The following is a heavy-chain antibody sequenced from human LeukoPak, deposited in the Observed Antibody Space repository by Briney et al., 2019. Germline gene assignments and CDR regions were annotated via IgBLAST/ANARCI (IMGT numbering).Heavy chain of an antibody. Sequence: PGGSLRLSCAASGFTFSSYDMHWVRQAPGRGLEWVSAIGIAGDTYYPDSVKGRFTISRENAKNSMYFQMNSLKDGDTAVYYCIRGGIQVSGIDAFDIWGQGTMVTVSS. CDR3: IRGGIQVSGIDAFDI. V-gene: IGHV3-13*01. D-gene: IGHD5/OR15-5a*01. J-gene: IGHJ3*02. CDR1: GFTFSSYD. CDR2: IGIAGDT.